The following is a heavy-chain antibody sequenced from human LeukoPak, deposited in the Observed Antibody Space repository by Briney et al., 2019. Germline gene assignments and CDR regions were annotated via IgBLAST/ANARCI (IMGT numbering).Heavy chain of an antibody. CDR3: ARGAPYYDFWSGYYYY. V-gene: IGHV1-18*01. CDR2: ISAYNGNT. Sequence: ASVKVSCKASGYTFTSYGISWVRQAPGQGLEWMGWISAYNGNTNYAQKLQGRVTMTTDTSTGTAYMELRSLRSDDTAVYYCARGAPYYDFWSGYYYYWGQGTLVTVSS. CDR1: GYTFTSYG. D-gene: IGHD3-3*01. J-gene: IGHJ4*02.